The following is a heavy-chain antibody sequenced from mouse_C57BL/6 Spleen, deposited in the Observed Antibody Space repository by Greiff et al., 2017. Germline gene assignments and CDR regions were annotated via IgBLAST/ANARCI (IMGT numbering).Heavy chain of an antibody. CDR2: INPSTGGT. D-gene: IGHD3-3*01. V-gene: IGHV1-42*01. CDR3: ARWGDRFAY. Sequence: VQLQQSGPELVKPGASVKISCKASGYSFTGYYMNWVKQSPEKSLEWIGEINPSTGGTAYNQKFKAKATLTVDKSSSTAYMQLKSLTPEDSAVYYCARWGDRFAYWGQGTLVTVSA. CDR1: GYSFTGYY. J-gene: IGHJ3*01.